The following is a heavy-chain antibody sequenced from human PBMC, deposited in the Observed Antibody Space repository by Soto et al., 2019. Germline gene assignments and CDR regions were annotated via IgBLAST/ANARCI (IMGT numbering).Heavy chain of an antibody. Sequence: PGGSLRLSCTASGFTFGDYAMSWFRQAPGKGLEWVGFIRSKAYGGTTEYAASVKGRFTISRDDSKSIAYLQMNSMKTEDTAVYYCTREGPEAYYYYGMDVWGQGTTVTVSS. V-gene: IGHV3-49*03. CDR1: GFTFGDYA. CDR3: TREGPEAYYYYGMDV. CDR2: IRSKAYGGTT. J-gene: IGHJ6*02.